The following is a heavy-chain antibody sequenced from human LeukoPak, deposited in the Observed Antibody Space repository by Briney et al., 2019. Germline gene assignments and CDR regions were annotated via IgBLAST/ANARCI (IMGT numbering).Heavy chain of an antibody. CDR3: ARGQIRNYGMDV. D-gene: IGHD1-14*01. V-gene: IGHV1-2*04. J-gene: IGHJ6*02. CDR1: GYTLTGYY. CDR2: INPNSGGT. Sequence: ASVKVSCKASGYTLTGYYMHWVRQAPGQGLEWMGWINPNSGGTNYAQKFQGWVTMTRDTSISTAYMELSRLRSDDTAVYYCARGQIRNYGMDVWGQGTTVTVSS.